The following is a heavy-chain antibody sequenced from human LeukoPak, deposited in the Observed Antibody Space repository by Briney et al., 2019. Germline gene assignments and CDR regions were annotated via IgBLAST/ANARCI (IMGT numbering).Heavy chain of an antibody. Sequence: GGSLRLSCAASRFTFSSYGMSWVRQAPGKGLEWVSGISSSGGSTYYADSVKGRFTISRDNSRNTLYLQMNSLRAEDTAVYYCARHLLWFGELSGGFDYWGQGTLVTVSS. CDR1: RFTFSSYG. D-gene: IGHD3-10*01. CDR3: ARHLLWFGELSGGFDY. CDR2: ISSSGGST. V-gene: IGHV3-23*01. J-gene: IGHJ4*02.